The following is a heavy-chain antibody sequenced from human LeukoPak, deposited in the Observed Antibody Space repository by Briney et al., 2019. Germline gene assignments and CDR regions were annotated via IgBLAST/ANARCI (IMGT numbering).Heavy chain of an antibody. CDR2: ISSSGSTT. CDR3: ARSQYYYYYMDV. V-gene: IGHV3-48*03. Sequence: GGSLRLSCAASGFTFSSYEMNWVRQAPGKGLEWVSYISSSGSTTYYADSVKGRFTISRDNAKNSLYLQMNSLRAEDTAVYYCARSQYYYYYMDVWGKGTTVTVSS. J-gene: IGHJ6*03. CDR1: GFTFSSYE.